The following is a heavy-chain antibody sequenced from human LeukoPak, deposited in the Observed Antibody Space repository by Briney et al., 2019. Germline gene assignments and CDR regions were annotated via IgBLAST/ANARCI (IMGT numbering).Heavy chain of an antibody. D-gene: IGHD6-19*01. CDR2: INSDGSTT. Sequence: GGSLRLSCAASGFTFSSYWMNWVRQAPGKGLVWVSHINSDGSTTNYADSVKGRFTISRDNAKNSVYLQMNSLRVEDTAVYYCARDTRGISVAGYYYYFYMDVWGKGTTVTVSS. J-gene: IGHJ6*03. CDR3: ARDTRGISVAGYYYYFYMDV. CDR1: GFTFSSYW. V-gene: IGHV3-74*01.